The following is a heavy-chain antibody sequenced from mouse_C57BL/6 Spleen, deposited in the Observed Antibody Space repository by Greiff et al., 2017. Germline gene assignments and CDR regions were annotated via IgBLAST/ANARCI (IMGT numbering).Heavy chain of an antibody. Sequence: QVQLKQPGAELVMPGASVKLSCKASGYTFTSYWMHWVKQRPGQGLEWIGEIDPSDSYTNYNQKFKGKSTLTVDKSSSTAYTQLSSLTSEDSAVYYCARSGGSSGFDYWGQGTTLTVSS. CDR1: GYTFTSYW. CDR2: IDPSDSYT. CDR3: ARSGGSSGFDY. J-gene: IGHJ2*01. V-gene: IGHV1-69*01. D-gene: IGHD1-1*01.